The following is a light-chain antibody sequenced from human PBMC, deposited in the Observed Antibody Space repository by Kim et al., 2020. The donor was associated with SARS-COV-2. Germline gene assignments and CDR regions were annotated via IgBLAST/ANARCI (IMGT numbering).Light chain of an antibody. J-gene: IGKJ3*01. V-gene: IGKV4-1*01. Sequence: ATINCKPSQSVLYSSNNKNNLAGYQQKPGQPPKLLIYWESTRESGVPDRFSGSGSGTDFTLTISNLQAEDVAVYYCHQYYRAPRTFGPGTKVDIK. CDR2: WES. CDR3: HQYYRAPRT. CDR1: QSVLYSSNNKNN.